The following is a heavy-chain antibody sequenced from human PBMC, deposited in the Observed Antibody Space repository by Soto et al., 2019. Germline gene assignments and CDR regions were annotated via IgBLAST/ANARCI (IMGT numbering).Heavy chain of an antibody. CDR2: ISGSGGST. V-gene: IGHV3-23*01. CDR3: ARDYINSSGWYPWYYYYGMDV. D-gene: IGHD6-19*01. Sequence: GGSLRLSCAASGFTFSSYAMSWVRQAPGKGLEWVSAISGSGGSTYYADSVKGRFTISRDNSKNTLYLQMNSLRAEDTAVYYCARDYINSSGWYPWYYYYGMDVWGQGTTVTVSS. J-gene: IGHJ6*02. CDR1: GFTFSSYA.